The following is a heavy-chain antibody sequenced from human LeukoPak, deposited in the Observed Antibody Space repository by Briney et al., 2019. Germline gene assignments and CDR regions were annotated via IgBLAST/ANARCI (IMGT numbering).Heavy chain of an antibody. V-gene: IGHV1-18*01. CDR1: GYIFTTYG. CDR2: ISAYNGNP. CDR3: ARDYYGSGSYPYYGMDV. Sequence: ASVKVSCKASGYIFTTYGISWVRQAPGQGLEWMGWISAYNGNPNYAQKLQGRVTMTTDTSTSTAYMELKSLRSDDTAVYYCARDYYGSGSYPYYGMDVWGQGTTVTVSS. J-gene: IGHJ6*02. D-gene: IGHD3-10*01.